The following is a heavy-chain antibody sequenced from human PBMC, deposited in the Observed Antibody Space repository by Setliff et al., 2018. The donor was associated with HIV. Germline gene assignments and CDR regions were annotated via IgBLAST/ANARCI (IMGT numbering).Heavy chain of an antibody. V-gene: IGHV1-46*04. D-gene: IGHD3-22*01. CDR2: INASGGST. Sequence: ASVKVSCKASGYTFTGYYIHWVRQAPGQGLEWMGIINASGGSTTYAQKLQGRVTMTRDTSTSTAYMELRSLRSEDTAVYYCAEGGYYYLDYWGQGTLVTVSS. CDR3: AEGGYYYLDY. CDR1: GYTFTGYY. J-gene: IGHJ4*02.